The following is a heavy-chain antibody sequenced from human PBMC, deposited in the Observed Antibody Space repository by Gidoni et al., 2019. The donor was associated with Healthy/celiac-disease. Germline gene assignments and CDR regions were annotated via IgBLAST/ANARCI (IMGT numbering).Heavy chain of an antibody. V-gene: IGHV3-30*18. D-gene: IGHD6-6*01. CDR3: AKDSRIAAPPDDAFDI. J-gene: IGHJ3*02. CDR1: GVPFSSYG. CDR2: ISYDGSNK. Sequence: QVQLVVSGGGVVQPGRSLRLSCAASGVPFSSYGMHWVRQAPGKGLEWVAVISYDGSNKYYADSVKGRFTISRDNSKNTLYLQMNSLRAEDTAVYYCAKDSRIAAPPDDAFDIWGQGTMVTVSS.